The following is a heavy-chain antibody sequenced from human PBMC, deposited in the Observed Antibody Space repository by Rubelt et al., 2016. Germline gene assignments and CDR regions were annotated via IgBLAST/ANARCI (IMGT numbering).Heavy chain of an antibody. J-gene: IGHJ6*02. Sequence: MHWVRQAPGQGLEWMGWINPNSGGTNYAQKFQGRVTITRDTSASTAYMELSSLRSEDTAVYYCARASFHSSGWYRDYYYYGMDVWGQGTTVTVSS. CDR2: INPNSGGT. CDR3: ARASFHSSGWYRDYYYYGMDV. V-gene: IGHV1-2*02. D-gene: IGHD6-19*01.